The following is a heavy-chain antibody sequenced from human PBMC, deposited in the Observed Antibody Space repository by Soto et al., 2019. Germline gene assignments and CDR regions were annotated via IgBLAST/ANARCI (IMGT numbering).Heavy chain of an antibody. V-gene: IGHV1-3*01. CDR3: ARDRVPWRPYVLHPMDV. CDR1: GYTFTSYA. CDR2: INAGNGNT. J-gene: IGHJ6*03. D-gene: IGHD2-15*01. Sequence: ASVKVSCKASGYTFTSYAMHWVRQAPGQRLEWMGWINAGNGNTKYSQKFQGRVTITRDTSASTAYMELSSLRSEDTAVYYCARDRVPWRPYVLHPMDVWGKGTTVTVSS.